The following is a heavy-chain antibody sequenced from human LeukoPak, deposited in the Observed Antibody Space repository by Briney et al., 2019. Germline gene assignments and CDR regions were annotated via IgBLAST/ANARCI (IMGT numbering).Heavy chain of an antibody. CDR2: IYYSGST. CDR3: ARALSTYYYYYMDV. J-gene: IGHJ6*03. V-gene: IGHV4-59*01. D-gene: IGHD5/OR15-5a*01. Sequence: NPSETLSLTCTVSGGSISTYYWSWIRQPPGKGLEWIGYIYYSGSTNYNPSLKSRVTISVDTSKNQFSLKLSSVTAADTAVYYCARALSTYYYYYMDVWGKGTTVTVSS. CDR1: GGSISTYY.